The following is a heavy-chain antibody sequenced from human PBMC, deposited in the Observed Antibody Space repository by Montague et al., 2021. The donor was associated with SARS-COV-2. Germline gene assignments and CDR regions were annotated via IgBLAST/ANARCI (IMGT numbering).Heavy chain of an antibody. Sequence: SLRLSCAASGFTFSSYSMNWVRQAPGKGLEWVSYISSSSSTIYYADSVKGRFTIPRDNAKNSLYLQMNSLRDEDTAVYYCARDVRDYYGSGSYYRQRSDYYYYYGMDVWGQGTTATVSS. CDR1: GFTFSSYS. CDR2: ISSSSSTI. V-gene: IGHV3-48*02. D-gene: IGHD3-10*01. CDR3: ARDVRDYYGSGSYYRQRSDYYYYYGMDV. J-gene: IGHJ6*02.